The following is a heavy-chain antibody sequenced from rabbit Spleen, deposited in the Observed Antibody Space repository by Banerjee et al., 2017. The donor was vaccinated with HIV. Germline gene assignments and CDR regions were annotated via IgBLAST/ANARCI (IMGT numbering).Heavy chain of an antibody. J-gene: IGHJ4*01. CDR2: IFGGSTDDS. D-gene: IGHD6-1*01. Sequence: QEQLVESGGGLVKPEGSLTLTCKASGFSFSDRDVMCWVRQAPGKGLEWITCIFGGSTDDSYYASWAKGRFTIYKVSSTTVTLQMTSLTAADTATYFCARAGTVGSPTGYATYNLWGPGTLVTVS. CDR1: GFSFSDRDV. CDR3: ARAGTVGSPTGYATYNL. V-gene: IGHV1S45*01.